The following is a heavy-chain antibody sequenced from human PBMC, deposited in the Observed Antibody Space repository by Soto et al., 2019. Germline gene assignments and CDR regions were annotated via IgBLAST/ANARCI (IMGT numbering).Heavy chain of an antibody. CDR1: GGSISSSTYN. Sequence: SETLSLTCTVPGGSISSSTYNWGWIRQPPGKGLEWIGSIYYSGGTYYNPSLKSRVIISVDTSKNHFPLRLSSVTAADTAVYYCAVIEAPYCSGGSCSNYFDYWGQGTLVTVSS. D-gene: IGHD2-15*01. CDR2: IYYSGGT. J-gene: IGHJ4*02. V-gene: IGHV4-39*02. CDR3: AVIEAPYCSGGSCSNYFDY.